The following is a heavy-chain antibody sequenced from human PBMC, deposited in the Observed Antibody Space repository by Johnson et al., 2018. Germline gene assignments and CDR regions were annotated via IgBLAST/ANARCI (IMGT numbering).Heavy chain of an antibody. Sequence: QVQLVQSGAEVKKXGASVTVXCNASGYTFTSYDINWVRQATGQGLEWMGWMNPNSGNTGYAQKFQGRVTMTRNTSISTAYMELSSLRPEETAVYYRAKEQSSSSGMDVWGQGTTVTVSS. D-gene: IGHD6-6*01. J-gene: IGHJ6*02. CDR2: MNPNSGNT. V-gene: IGHV1-8*01. CDR3: AKEQSSSSGMDV. CDR1: GYTFTSYD.